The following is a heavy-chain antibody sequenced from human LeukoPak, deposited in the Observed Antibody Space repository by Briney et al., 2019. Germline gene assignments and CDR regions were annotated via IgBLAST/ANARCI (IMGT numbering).Heavy chain of an antibody. D-gene: IGHD4-23*01. CDR1: GFTFSSYA. CDR2: VSGGGGST. V-gene: IGHV3-23*01. J-gene: IGHJ4*02. CDR3: AKDGGDYGGNDY. Sequence: GGSLRLSCAASGFTFSSYAMSWVRQAPGKGLKWVSAVSGGGGSTYYADSVKGRFTISRDNSKNTLYLQMNSLRAEDTAVYYCAKDGGDYGGNDYWGQGTLVTVSS.